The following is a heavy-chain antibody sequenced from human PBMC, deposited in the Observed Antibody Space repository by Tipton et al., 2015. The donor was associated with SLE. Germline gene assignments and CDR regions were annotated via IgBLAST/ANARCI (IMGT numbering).Heavy chain of an antibody. J-gene: IGHJ3*02. D-gene: IGHD6-19*01. Sequence: TLSLTCTVSGGSISSGDYYWSWIRQPPGKGLEWIGSIYYSGSTYYNPSLKSRVTISVDTSKNQFSLKLSSVTAADTAVYYCARGGIAVAGTGAFDIWGQGTMVTVSS. CDR1: GGSISSGDYY. CDR3: ARGGIAVAGTGAFDI. V-gene: IGHV4-39*07. CDR2: IYYSGST.